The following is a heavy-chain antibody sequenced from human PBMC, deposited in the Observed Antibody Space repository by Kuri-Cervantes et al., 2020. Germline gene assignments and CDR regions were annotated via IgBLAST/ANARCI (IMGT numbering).Heavy chain of an antibody. D-gene: IGHD3-10*01. CDR2: ISSSGSTI. V-gene: IGHV3-11*01. CDR3: AKGGAIYSTGSYATYYFDY. Sequence: GGSLRLSCAASGFTFSDYYMSWIRQAPGKGLEWVSYISSSGSTIYYADSVKGRFTISRDNAKNSLYLQMNSLRAEDTAVYYCAKGGAIYSTGSYATYYFDYWGQGTLVTVSS. J-gene: IGHJ4*02. CDR1: GFTFSDYY.